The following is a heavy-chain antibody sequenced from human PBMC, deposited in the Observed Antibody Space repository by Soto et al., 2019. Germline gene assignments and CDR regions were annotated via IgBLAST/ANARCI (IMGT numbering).Heavy chain of an antibody. D-gene: IGHD4-4*01. CDR3: AKAPVPDYTAYGSCVFEL. CDR1: GYTLTELS. Sequence: GASVKVSCKVSGYTLTELSMHWVRQAPGKGLEWMGGFDPEDGETIYADSVQGRFTISRDNSKNTLYLQMNSLGAEDTAIFYCAKAPVPDYTAYGSCVFELWGRGTLVTVSS. CDR2: FDPEDGET. V-gene: IGHV1-24*01. J-gene: IGHJ1*01.